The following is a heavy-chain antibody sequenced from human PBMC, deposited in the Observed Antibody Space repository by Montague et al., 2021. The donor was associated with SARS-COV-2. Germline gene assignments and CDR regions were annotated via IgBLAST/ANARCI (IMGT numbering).Heavy chain of an antibody. CDR3: ANTALFYDFWSGYTQDYFDY. V-gene: IGHV3-23*01. J-gene: IGHJ4*02. CDR2: ISGSGGST. CDR1: GFTFSSYA. D-gene: IGHD3-3*01. Sequence: SLRLPCAASGFTFSSYAMSWVRQAPGKGLEWVSAISGSGGSTYYADSVKGRFTISRDNSKNTLYLQMNSLRAEDTAVYYCANTALFYDFWSGYTQDYFDYWGQGTLVTVSS.